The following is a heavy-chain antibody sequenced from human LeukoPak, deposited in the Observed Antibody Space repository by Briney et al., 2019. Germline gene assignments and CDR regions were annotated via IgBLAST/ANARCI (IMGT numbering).Heavy chain of an antibody. Sequence: GGSLRLSCAASGFRFRSYWMHWVRLPPGKGLVWVSRIDTDGSSTAYADSVKGRFTISRDNAKNTLYLQMYSLRAEDTAIYYCTRGGTTFDYWGQGTLVTVSS. CDR1: GFRFRSYW. D-gene: IGHD1-1*01. CDR3: TRGGTTFDY. V-gene: IGHV3-74*01. CDR2: IDTDGSST. J-gene: IGHJ4*02.